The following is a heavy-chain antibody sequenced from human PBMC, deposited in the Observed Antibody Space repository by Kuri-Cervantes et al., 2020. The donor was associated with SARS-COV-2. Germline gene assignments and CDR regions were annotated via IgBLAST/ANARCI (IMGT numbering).Heavy chain of an antibody. V-gene: IGHV4-31*02. Sequence: SCTVSGGSISSGGYYWTWIRQHPGKGLEWIAHIYYSGSTYYNPSLKSRVIISVDMSKNQFSLKLTSVTAADTAKYYCARHYAFDRFHKWGQGTQVTVSS. D-gene: IGHD3-9*01. CDR2: IYYSGST. CDR1: GGSISSGGYY. CDR3: ARHYAFDRFHK. J-gene: IGHJ4*02.